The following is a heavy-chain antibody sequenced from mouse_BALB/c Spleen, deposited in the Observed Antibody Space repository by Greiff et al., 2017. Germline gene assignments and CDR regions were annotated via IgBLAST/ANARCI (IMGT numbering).Heavy chain of an antibody. J-gene: IGHJ2*01. CDR2: ISSGGST. CDR1: GFTFSSYA. V-gene: IGHV5-6-5*01. D-gene: IGHD6-1*01. CDR3: ARDGLYYFDD. Sequence: EVMLVESGGGLVKPGGSLKLSCAASGFTFSSYAMSWVRQTPEKRLEWVASISSGGSTYYPDSVKGRFTISRDNARNILYLQMSSLRSEDTAMYYCARDGLYYFDDWGQGTTLTVSS.